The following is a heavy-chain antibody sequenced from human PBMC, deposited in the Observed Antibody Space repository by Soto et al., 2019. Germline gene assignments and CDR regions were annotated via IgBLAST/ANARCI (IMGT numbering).Heavy chain of an antibody. V-gene: IGHV3-23*01. D-gene: IGHD2-15*01. CDR3: AKTKGNYCSGGSCYYFHK. CDR2: ISGNAGRT. CDR1: GFSFSNYA. J-gene: IGHJ4*02. Sequence: GGSLRLSCAASGFSFSNYAVGLVRQTPGKGLEWVSVISGNAGRTYYADSVKGRFTISRDNSRETLPLQMDSVRGEDTATYYCAKTKGNYCSGGSCYYFHKWRPGVLVTVSS.